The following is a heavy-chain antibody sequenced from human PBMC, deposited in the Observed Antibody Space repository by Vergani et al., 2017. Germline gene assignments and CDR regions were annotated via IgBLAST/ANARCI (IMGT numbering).Heavy chain of an antibody. CDR3: ARQQGHEVGNSFDY. CDR1: GGSISSYY. Sequence: QVQLQESGPGLVKPSETLSLTCTVSGGSISSYYWSWIRQPPGKGLEWIGYIYYSGSTNYNPSLKSRVTRSVDTSKNQFSLKLSSVTAADTAVYYCARQQGHEVGNSFDYWGQGTLVTVSS. CDR2: IYYSGST. J-gene: IGHJ4*02. V-gene: IGHV4-59*08.